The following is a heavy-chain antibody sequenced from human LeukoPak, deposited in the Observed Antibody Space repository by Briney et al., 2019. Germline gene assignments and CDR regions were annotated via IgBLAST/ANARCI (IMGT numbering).Heavy chain of an antibody. D-gene: IGHD3-10*01. Sequence: PGGSLRLSCAASGFSFSSFAMSWVSQAPGKGLEWVSSISASGGTTYYTDSVKGRFTISRDNSRNTLYLQMNSLRAEDTAVYYCAKVVLMIRGVTSYFDYWGQGTLVTVSS. CDR2: ISASGGTT. CDR3: AKVVLMIRGVTSYFDY. V-gene: IGHV3-23*01. J-gene: IGHJ4*02. CDR1: GFSFSSFA.